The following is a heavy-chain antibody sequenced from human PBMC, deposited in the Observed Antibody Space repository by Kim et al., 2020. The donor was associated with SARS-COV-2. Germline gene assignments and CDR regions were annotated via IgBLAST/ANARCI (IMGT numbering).Heavy chain of an antibody. D-gene: IGHD3-22*01. V-gene: IGHV4-39*07. Sequence: LKSRVTISVDTSKNQFSLKLGSVTAADTAVYYCAREEGYYDSSGYGMDVWGQGTTVTVSS. J-gene: IGHJ6*02. CDR3: AREEGYYDSSGYGMDV.